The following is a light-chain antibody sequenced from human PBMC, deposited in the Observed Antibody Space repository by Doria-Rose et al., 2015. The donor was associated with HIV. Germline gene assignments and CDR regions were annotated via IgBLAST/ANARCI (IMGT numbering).Light chain of an antibody. CDR1: PDIRNY. V-gene: IGKV1-8*01. CDR2: AAS. CDR3: QQYYSYPPT. Sequence: SASPGDRVTITCRASPDIRNYLAWYQQKPGKAPKLLIYAASTLQSGVPSRFSGSGSGTDFTLTISYLQSEDFATYYCQQYYSYPPTFGQGTKVEVK. J-gene: IGKJ1*01.